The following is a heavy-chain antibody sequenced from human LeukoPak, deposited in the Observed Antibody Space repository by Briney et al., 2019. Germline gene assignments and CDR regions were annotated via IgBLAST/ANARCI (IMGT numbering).Heavy chain of an antibody. D-gene: IGHD2-2*01. Sequence: GGSLRLSCAASGFTFSSYGMHWVRQAPGKGLEWVAVISYDGSNKYYADSVKGRFTISRDNSKNTLYLQVNSLRAEDTAVYYCAKSDDIVVVPAVSPLDYWGQGTLVTVSS. J-gene: IGHJ4*02. CDR2: ISYDGSNK. CDR3: AKSDDIVVVPAVSPLDY. CDR1: GFTFSSYG. V-gene: IGHV3-30*18.